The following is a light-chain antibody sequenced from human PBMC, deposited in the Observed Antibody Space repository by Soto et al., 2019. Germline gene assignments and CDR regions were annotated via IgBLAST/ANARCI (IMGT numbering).Light chain of an antibody. CDR3: PQTLQTPPFT. J-gene: IGKJ3*01. CDR1: QSLLHSNGHTY. Sequence: DIVLTQSPLSLPVTPGEPASISCRSSQSLLHSNGHTYLDWYLQKPGQSPQLLIYLGSSRASGVRERIRGSGSDTDFTLKISRVEAEDVGVYYCPQTLQTPPFTFGPGTKVQIK. CDR2: LGS. V-gene: IGKV2-28*01.